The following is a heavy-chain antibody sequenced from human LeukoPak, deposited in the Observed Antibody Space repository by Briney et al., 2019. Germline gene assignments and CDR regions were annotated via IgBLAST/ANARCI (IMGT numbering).Heavy chain of an antibody. CDR3: AKNRGANYYNYYMDV. CDR2: ISGVGSST. V-gene: IGHV3-23*01. Sequence: GGSLRLSCAASGFTFSNSAMSWVRQAPGKGLEWVSTISGVGSSTNYADSVKGRFTSSRDNSKNTLYLQMSSLRAEDTAVYFCAKNRGANYYNYYMDVWGKGTTVTVSS. D-gene: IGHD4/OR15-4a*01. J-gene: IGHJ6*03. CDR1: GFTFSNSA.